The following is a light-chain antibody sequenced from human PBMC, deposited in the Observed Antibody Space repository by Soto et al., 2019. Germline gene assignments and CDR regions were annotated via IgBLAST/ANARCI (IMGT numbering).Light chain of an antibody. J-gene: IGKJ4*01. V-gene: IGKV3-15*01. CDR2: NTF. CDR1: QSVSRD. CDR3: QQYNDWPLT. Sequence: EIVMTQSPATLSMFPGERATLSCRASQSVSRDLGWYQQKPGQAPRLLIHNTFTRATGVPARFSGSGSGTEFTLTISSLQSEDSAVYYFQQYNDWPLTFGGGTKVEIQ.